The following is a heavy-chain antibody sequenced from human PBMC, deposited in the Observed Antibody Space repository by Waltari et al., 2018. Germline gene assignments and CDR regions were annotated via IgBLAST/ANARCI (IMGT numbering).Heavy chain of an antibody. CDR3: ARHKQSVVDHWYFDL. CDR1: GYSFTSYW. J-gene: IGHJ2*01. V-gene: IGHV5-51*01. Sequence: EVQLVQSGAEVKKPGESLKISCKGSGYSFTSYWIGWVRQMPGKGLEWMGVIYPGDSDTRDRPPVQGQFTISADKSISTAYLQWSSLKASDTAMYYCARHKQSVVDHWYFDLWGRGTLVTVSS. CDR2: IYPGDSDT. D-gene: IGHD2-15*01.